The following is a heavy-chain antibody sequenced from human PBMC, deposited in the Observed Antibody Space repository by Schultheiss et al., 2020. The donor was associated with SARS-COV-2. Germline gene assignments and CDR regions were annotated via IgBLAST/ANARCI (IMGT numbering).Heavy chain of an antibody. CDR1: GGSISSYY. CDR3: ARKGPIEENAFDI. J-gene: IGHJ3*02. CDR2: IYYNGNP. Sequence: SETLSLTCTVSGGSISSYYWSWIRQPPGKGLEWIGYIYYNGNPSYNPSLKSRVSISVDTSENQFSLRLNSVTAADTAVYYCARKGPIEENAFDIWGQGTMVTVSS. V-gene: IGHV4-59*12.